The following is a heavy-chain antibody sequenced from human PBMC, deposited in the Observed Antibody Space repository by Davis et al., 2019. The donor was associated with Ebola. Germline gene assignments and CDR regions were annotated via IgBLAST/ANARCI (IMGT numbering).Heavy chain of an antibody. V-gene: IGHV3-7*01. J-gene: IGHJ6*03. Sequence: GESLKISCAASGFTFSSYWMSWVRQAPGKGLEWVANIKQDGSEKYYVDSVKGRFTISRDNAKNSLYLQMNSLRDEDTAVYYCARGNDELEPFPDYYYYMDVWGKGTTVTVSS. CDR3: ARGNDELEPFPDYYYYMDV. CDR2: IKQDGSEK. D-gene: IGHD1-1*01. CDR1: GFTFSSYW.